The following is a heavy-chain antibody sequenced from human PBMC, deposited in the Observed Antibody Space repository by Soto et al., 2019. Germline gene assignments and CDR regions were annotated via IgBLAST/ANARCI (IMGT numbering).Heavy chain of an antibody. CDR3: TGGSGWVSDS. Sequence: VQLVESGGGLVQPGGSLRLSCAASGGSKWMSWVRQAPGKGLEWVAKIGQDGGEKNYLESVRGRFTISRDSAKKSLYLEMNGLRAEDTAVYYCTGGSGWVSDSWGQGTLVTVSS. CDR2: IGQDGGEK. D-gene: IGHD6-19*01. J-gene: IGHJ4*02. V-gene: IGHV3-7*05. CDR1: GGSKW.